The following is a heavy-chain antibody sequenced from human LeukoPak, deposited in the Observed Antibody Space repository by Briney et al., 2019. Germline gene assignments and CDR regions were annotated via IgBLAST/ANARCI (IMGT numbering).Heavy chain of an antibody. Sequence: ASVKVSCKASGYTFTSYYMHWVRQAPGQGLEWMGIINPSGGSTSYAQKFQGRVTMTRDTSTSTVYMELSSLRSEDTAVYYCARGDYYYGSGSSPPNWFDPWGQGTLVTVSS. J-gene: IGHJ5*02. D-gene: IGHD3-10*01. CDR1: GYTFTSYY. V-gene: IGHV1-46*01. CDR2: INPSGGST. CDR3: ARGDYYYGSGSSPPNWFDP.